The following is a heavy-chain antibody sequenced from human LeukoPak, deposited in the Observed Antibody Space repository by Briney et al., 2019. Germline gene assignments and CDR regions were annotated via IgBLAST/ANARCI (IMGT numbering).Heavy chain of an antibody. D-gene: IGHD4-23*01. Sequence: SETLSPTCTVSGGSISSSSYYWGWIRQPPGKGLEWIGSIYYSGSTYYNPSLKSRVTISVDTSKNQFSLKLSSVTAADTAMYYCAREVADYGGYYYYHYMDVWGKGTTVTISS. CDR3: AREVADYGGYYYYHYMDV. V-gene: IGHV4-39*07. CDR1: GGSISSSSYY. J-gene: IGHJ6*03. CDR2: IYYSGST.